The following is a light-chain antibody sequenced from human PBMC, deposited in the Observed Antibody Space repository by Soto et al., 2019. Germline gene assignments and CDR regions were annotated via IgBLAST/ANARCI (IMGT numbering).Light chain of an antibody. Sequence: EIVLTQSPATLSLSPGEGATLSCRASQSVSNFLLWFQQKPGQAPRLLIYDVSNRATGIPARFSGSGSGTEFTLTISSLEPEDFAVYYCHQRHSWPITFGQGTRLEIK. V-gene: IGKV3-11*01. CDR2: DVS. J-gene: IGKJ5*01. CDR1: QSVSNF. CDR3: HQRHSWPIT.